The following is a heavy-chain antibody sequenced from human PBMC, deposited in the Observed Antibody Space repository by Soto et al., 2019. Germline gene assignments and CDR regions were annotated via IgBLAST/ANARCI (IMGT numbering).Heavy chain of an antibody. Sequence: WRVCRLLPGKGLEWIGYIYYSGSTKYKPSLKSRVTISVDTSKNQFSLKVSSATAADTAVYYCLCFSNHGDRLDLHAYPTLRASDL. CDR2: IYYSGST. D-gene: IGHD2-21*01. CDR3: LCFSNHGDRLDLHAYPTLRASDL. J-gene: IGHJ2*01. V-gene: IGHV4-59*08.